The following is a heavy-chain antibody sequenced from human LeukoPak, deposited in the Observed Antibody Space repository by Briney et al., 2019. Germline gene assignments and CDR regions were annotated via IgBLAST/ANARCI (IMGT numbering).Heavy chain of an antibody. J-gene: IGHJ6*03. D-gene: IGHD2-15*01. CDR3: ARGYCVNSNCPDLDYHSFMDV. CDR2: ISNNGGRT. V-gene: IGHV3-64*01. CDR1: GFTFSTYA. Sequence: GGSLRLSCAASGFTFSTYAMYWVRQAPGKGPEYVSGISNNGGRTYYGNSVKGRFTISRDNSKNTLFLQLGSLRAEDMAVYYCARGYCVNSNCPDLDYHSFMDVWGKGTTVTVSS.